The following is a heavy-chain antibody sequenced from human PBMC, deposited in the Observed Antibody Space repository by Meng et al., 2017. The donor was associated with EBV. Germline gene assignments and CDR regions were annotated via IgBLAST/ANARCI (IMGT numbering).Heavy chain of an antibody. CDR2: IYWDDDK. CDR1: GFSLSTRGVG. Sequence: QITLKESGPTLLKPTQTLTLTCTFSGFSLSTRGVGVGWTRQPPGKALEWLALIYWDDDKRYSPSLKSRLTITKDTSKNQVVLTMTNMDPVDAATYYCAHIIAARPFDYWGQGTLVTVSS. D-gene: IGHD6-6*01. V-gene: IGHV2-5*02. CDR3: AHIIAARPFDY. J-gene: IGHJ4*02.